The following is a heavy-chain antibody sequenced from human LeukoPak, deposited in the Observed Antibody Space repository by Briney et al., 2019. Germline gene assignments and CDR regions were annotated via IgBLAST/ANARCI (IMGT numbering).Heavy chain of an antibody. CDR3: AKGGKWDVTPFDY. J-gene: IGHJ4*02. CDR2: VSGSGGST. Sequence: GGSLRLSCAASGFTFSSYAMSWVRQAPGKGLEWVSAVSGSGGSTYYADSVQGRFTIPRDNSKNTLYLQMNSLRAEDTAVYYCAKGGKWDVTPFDYWGQGTLVTVSS. CDR1: GFTFSSYA. D-gene: IGHD1-26*01. V-gene: IGHV3-23*01.